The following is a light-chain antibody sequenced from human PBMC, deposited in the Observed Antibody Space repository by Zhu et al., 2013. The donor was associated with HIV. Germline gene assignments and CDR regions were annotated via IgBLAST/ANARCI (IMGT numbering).Light chain of an antibody. V-gene: IGKV4-1*01. CDR3: QQYYATTYT. J-gene: IGKJ2*01. CDR1: QSVLYRSNKKNY. CDR2: WAS. Sequence: DIVMTQSPDSLAVSLGERATLNCRSSQSVLYRSNKKNYLAWFQQKPGQSPKLLIYWASTRATGVPARFSGSGSGTNFSLSITGVQAEDLALYFCQQYYATTYTFGRGTRLEIK.